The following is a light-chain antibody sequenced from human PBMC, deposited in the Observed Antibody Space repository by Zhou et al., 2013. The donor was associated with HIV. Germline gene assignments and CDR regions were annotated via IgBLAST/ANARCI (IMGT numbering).Light chain of an antibody. Sequence: DVQLTQSPPTLSASVGDKVTITCRASRTIGPWLAWYQQKPGKAPKLLIYDASNLETGVPSRFSGSGSGTDFTFTISSLQPEDIATYYCLQDYNYPLTFGGGPRWTSN. CDR1: RTIGPW. J-gene: IGKJ4*01. CDR3: LQDYNYPLT. V-gene: IGKV1-33*01. CDR2: DAS.